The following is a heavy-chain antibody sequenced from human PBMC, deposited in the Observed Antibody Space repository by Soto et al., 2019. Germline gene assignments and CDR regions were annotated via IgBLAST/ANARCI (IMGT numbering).Heavy chain of an antibody. CDR1: GFTVSSNS. V-gene: IGHV3-53*02. CDR2: IYADGGT. D-gene: IGHD3-16*01. J-gene: IGHJ1*01. Sequence: EVELVETGGGLIQPGGSLRLSCAVSGFTVSSNSMSWVRQAPGKGLEWVSLIYADGGTYYGDSVKGRFTISRATSKNTVSLQMTSLRADDTAVYYCARDNSILGAPFQDWGQGTLVTVSS. CDR3: ARDNSILGAPFQD.